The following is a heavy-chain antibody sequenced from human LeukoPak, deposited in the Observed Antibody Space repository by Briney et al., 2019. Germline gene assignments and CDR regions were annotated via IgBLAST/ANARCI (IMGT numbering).Heavy chain of an antibody. CDR3: ARAYYGFWSGSGSSFYYYMDV. CDR2: IYYSGST. CDR1: GGSISSSSYY. V-gene: IGHV4-39*01. Sequence: SETLSLTCTVSGGSISSSSYYWGWIRQPPGKGLEWIGSIYYSGSTYYNPSLKSRVTISVDTSKNQFSLKLSSVTAADTAVYYCARAYYGFWSGSGSSFYYYMDVWGKGTTVTVSS. J-gene: IGHJ6*03. D-gene: IGHD3-3*01.